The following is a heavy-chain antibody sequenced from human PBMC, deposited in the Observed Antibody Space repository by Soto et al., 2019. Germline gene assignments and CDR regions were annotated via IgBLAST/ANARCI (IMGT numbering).Heavy chain of an antibody. CDR3: ARDYSSYGPFDY. Sequence: GGAPRLSIAAPGFTFRSYSMKWGRPAPGKGLEWVSYISSSSSTIYYADSVKGRFTISRDNAKNSLYLQMNSLRAEDTAVYYCARDYSSYGPFDYWGQGTLVTVSS. CDR1: GFTFRSYS. V-gene: IGHV3-48*01. J-gene: IGHJ4*02. D-gene: IGHD5-18*01. CDR2: ISSSSSTI.